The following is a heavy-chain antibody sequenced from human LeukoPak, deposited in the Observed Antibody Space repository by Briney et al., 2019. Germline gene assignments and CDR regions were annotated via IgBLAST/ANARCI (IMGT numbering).Heavy chain of an antibody. J-gene: IGHJ6*03. CDR3: ARSPRERDSSGYLLMDV. D-gene: IGHD3-22*01. CDR1: GYTFTGYY. V-gene: IGHV1-2*02. Sequence: ASVKVSCKASGYTFTGYYMHWVRQAPGQGLEWMGWINPNSGGTNYAQKFQGRVTMTRDTSISTAYMELNRLRSDDTAVYYCARSPRERDSSGYLLMDVWGKGTTVTVSS. CDR2: INPNSGGT.